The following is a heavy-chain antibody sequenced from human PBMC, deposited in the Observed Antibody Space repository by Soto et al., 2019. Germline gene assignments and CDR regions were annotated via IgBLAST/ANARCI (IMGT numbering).Heavy chain of an antibody. CDR1: GYSIISDYY. CDR2: FYHTGST. Sequence: PSETLSLTCTVSGYSIISDYYWGWIRQPPGNGLEWIGSFYHTGSTHYNPSLKSRVTISVDTSKNQFSLKLTSVTAADTAVYFCARFPAYWGQGXLVTVSS. CDR3: ARFPAY. J-gene: IGHJ4*02. V-gene: IGHV4-38-2*02.